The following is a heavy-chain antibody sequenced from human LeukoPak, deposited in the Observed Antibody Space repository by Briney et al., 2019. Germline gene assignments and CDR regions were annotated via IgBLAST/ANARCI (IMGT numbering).Heavy chain of an antibody. Sequence: PGGSLRLSCSVSGFTFSNYAMNWVRQAPGKGLEWVAVISFDGGNKYYADSVKGRFTISRDNSNNTVFLQMNSLRTEDTAAYRCASAVVATAQASYFDFWGQGTLVTVSS. CDR3: ASAVVATAQASYFDF. D-gene: IGHD2-15*01. CDR2: ISFDGGNK. J-gene: IGHJ4*02. V-gene: IGHV3-30-3*01. CDR1: GFTFSNYA.